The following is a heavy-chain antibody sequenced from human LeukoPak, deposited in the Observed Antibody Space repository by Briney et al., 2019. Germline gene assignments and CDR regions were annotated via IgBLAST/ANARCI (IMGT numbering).Heavy chain of an antibody. D-gene: IGHD3-10*01. Sequence: GGSLRLSCAASGFTFSSYEMNWVRQAPGKGLEWVSYISSSGSTIYYADAVKGRFTISRDNAKNSLYLQMNSLRAEDTAVYYCARDTMVRGVDYWGRGTLVTVSS. V-gene: IGHV3-48*03. J-gene: IGHJ4*02. CDR3: ARDTMVRGVDY. CDR1: GFTFSSYE. CDR2: ISSSGSTI.